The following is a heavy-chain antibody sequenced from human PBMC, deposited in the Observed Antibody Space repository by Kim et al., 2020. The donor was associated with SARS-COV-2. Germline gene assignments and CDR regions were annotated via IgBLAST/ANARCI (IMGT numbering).Heavy chain of an antibody. J-gene: IGHJ4*02. CDR3: ASARGITIFGVPDY. D-gene: IGHD3-3*01. V-gene: IGHV1-2*02. Sequence: AQKFQGRVTMTRDTSISTAYMELSRLRSDDTAVYYCASARGITIFGVPDYWGQGTLVTVSS.